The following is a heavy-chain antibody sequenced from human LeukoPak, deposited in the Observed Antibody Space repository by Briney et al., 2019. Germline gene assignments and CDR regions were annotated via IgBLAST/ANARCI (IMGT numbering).Heavy chain of an antibody. CDR3: AKDPGELLPQYYFDY. D-gene: IGHD1-26*01. V-gene: IGHV3-30*18. CDR1: GFTFSSYG. J-gene: IGHJ4*02. CDR2: ISYDGSNK. Sequence: GRSLRLSCAASGFTFSSYGMHWVRQAPGKGLEWVAVISYDGSNKYYADSVKGRFTISRDNSKNTLYLQMNSLRAEDTAVYYCAKDPGELLPQYYFDYWGQGTLDTVSS.